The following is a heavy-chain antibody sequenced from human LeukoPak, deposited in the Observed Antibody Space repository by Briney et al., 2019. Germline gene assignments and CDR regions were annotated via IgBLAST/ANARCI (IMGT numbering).Heavy chain of an antibody. CDR1: GYTFTSYT. D-gene: IGHD3-3*01. V-gene: IGHV1-3*03. J-gene: IGHJ6*03. CDR3: ARARYETRIWPKSRYDYYHYMDV. CDR2: INAGNGNT. Sequence: GASVKVSCKASGYTFTSYTIHWVRQAPGQRLEWMGWINAGNGNTKYSQEFQDRVTITRDTSASTPYTELSSLRSEDMAVYYCARARYETRIWPKSRYDYYHYMDVWGKGTTVTVSS.